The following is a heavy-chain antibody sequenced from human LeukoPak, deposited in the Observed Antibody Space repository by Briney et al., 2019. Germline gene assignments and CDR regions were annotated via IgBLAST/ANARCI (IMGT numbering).Heavy chain of an antibody. CDR2: IYYSGST. D-gene: IGHD2-2*01. CDR1: GGSISSYY. J-gene: IGHJ6*03. Sequence: PSETLSLTCTVSGGSISSYYWSWIRQPPGKGLEWIGSIYYSGSTYYNPSLKGRVPISVDTSKNQFSMKLSSVTAADTAVYYCARSLLSRYYYYMDVWGRGTTVTISS. V-gene: IGHV4-59*05. CDR3: ARSLLSRYYYYMDV.